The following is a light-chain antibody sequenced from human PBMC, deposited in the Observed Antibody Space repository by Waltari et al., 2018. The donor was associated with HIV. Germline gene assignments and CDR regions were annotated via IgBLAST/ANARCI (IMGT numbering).Light chain of an antibody. CDR2: KDT. Sequence: YELTQPPSVSVSPGQTARITCSGLKLSDQYVYWYQQKSGQAPVLVIYKDTERPSGIPWRFSGSTSGTTVTLIISGVQAEDEADYYCQSSDNGGTYVAFGGGTKLTVL. J-gene: IGLJ2*01. CDR1: KLSDQY. V-gene: IGLV3-25*03. CDR3: QSSDNGGTYVA.